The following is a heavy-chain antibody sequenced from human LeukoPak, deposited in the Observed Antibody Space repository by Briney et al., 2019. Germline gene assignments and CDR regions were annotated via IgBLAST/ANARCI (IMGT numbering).Heavy chain of an antibody. CDR1: GFSFGSYP. Sequence: QAGGSLRLSCAASGFSFGSYPMSWVRQAPGKGLEWVSAISGSGGSTYYADSVKGRFTISRDNSKNTLYLQMNSLRAEDTAVYYCAKIYRRATTLFDYWGQGTLVTVSS. V-gene: IGHV3-23*01. D-gene: IGHD1-26*01. CDR2: ISGSGGST. CDR3: AKIYRRATTLFDY. J-gene: IGHJ4*02.